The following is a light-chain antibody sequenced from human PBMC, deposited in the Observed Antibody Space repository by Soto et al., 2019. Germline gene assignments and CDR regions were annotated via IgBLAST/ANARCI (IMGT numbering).Light chain of an antibody. CDR3: SSYKIGTTPLL. Sequence: QSALTQPASVSGSPGQSITISCTGTSSDVGGYNYVSWYQQHPGKAPKLMIHEVNRRPSGVSNRFSGSKSGNTASLTISGLQAEDEAYYFCSSYKIGTTPLLFGGGTKLTVL. V-gene: IGLV2-14*01. CDR2: EVN. CDR1: SSDVGGYNY. J-gene: IGLJ3*02.